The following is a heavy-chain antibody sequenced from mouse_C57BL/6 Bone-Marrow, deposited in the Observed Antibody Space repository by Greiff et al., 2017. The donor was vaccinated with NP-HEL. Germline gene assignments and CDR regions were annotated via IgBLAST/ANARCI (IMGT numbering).Heavy chain of an antibody. CDR1: FNINDDY. J-gene: IGHJ1*03. D-gene: IGHD2-3*01. CDR3: TTYDGYWYFGV. V-gene: IGHV14-4*01. Sequence: FNINDDYMHWVKQRPEQGLEWIGWIDPENGDTEYASKFQGKATITADTSSNTAYLQLSSLTSEDTAVYYCTTYDGYWYFGVWGTGTTVTVSS. CDR2: IDPENGDT.